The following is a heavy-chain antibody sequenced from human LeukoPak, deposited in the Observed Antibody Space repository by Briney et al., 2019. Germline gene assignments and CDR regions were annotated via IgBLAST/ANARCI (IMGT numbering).Heavy chain of an antibody. D-gene: IGHD3-10*01. CDR3: ALQAGLWFGESGY. J-gene: IGHJ4*02. Sequence: GASVKVSCKASGYTFTSYAMHWVRQAPGQRLEWMGWINAGNGNTKYSEKFQGRITITEDTSTDTAYMELSSLRSEDTAVYYCALQAGLWFGESGYWGQGTLVTVSS. V-gene: IGHV1-3*01. CDR1: GYTFTSYA. CDR2: INAGNGNT.